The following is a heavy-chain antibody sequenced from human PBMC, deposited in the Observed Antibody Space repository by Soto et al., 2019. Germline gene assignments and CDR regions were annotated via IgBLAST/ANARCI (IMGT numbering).Heavy chain of an antibody. CDR3: ARILRNNHHPPDY. CDR1: GISLSNDRTG. CDR2: IFSNDEK. Sequence: SGPTLVNPTETLTLTCTVSGISLSNDRTGVSWIRQPPGKALEWLAHIFSNDEKSHSTSLKSRLTISKDTSKSQVVLTMTNVDPVDTATYYCARILRNNHHPPDYWGQGTLVTVSS. J-gene: IGHJ4*02. V-gene: IGHV2-26*01.